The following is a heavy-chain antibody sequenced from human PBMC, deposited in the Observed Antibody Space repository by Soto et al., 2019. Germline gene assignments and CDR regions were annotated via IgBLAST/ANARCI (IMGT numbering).Heavy chain of an antibody. CDR3: ARILRNNHHPPDY. CDR1: GISLSNDRTG. CDR2: IFSNDEK. Sequence: SGPTLVNPTETLTLTCTVSGISLSNDRTGVSWIRQPPGKALEWLAHIFSNDEKSHSTSLKSRLTISKDTSKSQVVLTMTNVDPVDTATYYCARILRNNHHPPDYWGQGTLVTVSS. J-gene: IGHJ4*02. V-gene: IGHV2-26*01.